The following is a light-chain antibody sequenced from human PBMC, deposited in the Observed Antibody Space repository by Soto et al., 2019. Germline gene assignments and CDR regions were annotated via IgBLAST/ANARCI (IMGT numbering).Light chain of an antibody. J-gene: IGLJ2*01. Sequence: QSAPTQPPSASGSPGQSVTISCTGTGSDVGGYKYVSWYQQHPGKAPKLMIYEVSNRPSGVSNRFSGSKSGNTASLTISGLQAEDEADYYCSSYTSSSTLVVFGGGTKVTVL. CDR3: SSYTSSSTLVV. V-gene: IGLV2-14*01. CDR2: EVS. CDR1: GSDVGGYKY.